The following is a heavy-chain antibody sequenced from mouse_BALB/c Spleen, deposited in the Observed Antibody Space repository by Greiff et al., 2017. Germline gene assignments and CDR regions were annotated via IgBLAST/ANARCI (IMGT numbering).Heavy chain of an antibody. Sequence: EVKVVESGGGLVQPGGSRKLSCAASGFTFSSFGMHWVRQAPEKGLEWVAYISSGSSTIYYADTVKGRFTISRDNPKNTLFLQMTSLRSEDTAMYYCARVNSYYYAMDYWGQGTSVTVSS. V-gene: IGHV5-17*02. J-gene: IGHJ4*01. CDR3: ARVNSYYYAMDY. CDR1: GFTFSSFG. CDR2: ISSGSSTI.